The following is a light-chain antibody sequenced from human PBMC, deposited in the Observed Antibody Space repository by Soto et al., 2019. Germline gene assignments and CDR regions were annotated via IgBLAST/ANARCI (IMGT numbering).Light chain of an antibody. CDR3: QQYYGAPLT. Sequence: DIVMTQSPDSLAVSLGERATIKCKSSQSVLYSSSNRNYLAWYQQKPGQPPKLLIYWASTRESGVPDRFSGSSSGTDFTLTISSLQAEDVALYYCQQYYGAPLTFGGGTKVEIK. V-gene: IGKV4-1*01. CDR2: WAS. CDR1: QSVLYSSSNRNY. J-gene: IGKJ4*01.